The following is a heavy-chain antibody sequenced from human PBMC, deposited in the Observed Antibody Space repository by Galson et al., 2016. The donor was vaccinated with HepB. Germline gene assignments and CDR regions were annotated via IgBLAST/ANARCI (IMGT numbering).Heavy chain of an antibody. CDR1: GYTFSNYW. Sequence: QSGAEVTKPGESLKISCKGSGYTFSNYWIGWVRQMPGKGLEWMGNIYPGDSDTRDTPSFQGQVTISADTSISTTYLQWSSLKASDTAMYYCTRRNNGHYFDYWGQGTLVTVSS. J-gene: IGHJ4*02. D-gene: IGHD2-8*01. V-gene: IGHV5-51*01. CDR3: TRRNNGHYFDY. CDR2: IYPGDSDT.